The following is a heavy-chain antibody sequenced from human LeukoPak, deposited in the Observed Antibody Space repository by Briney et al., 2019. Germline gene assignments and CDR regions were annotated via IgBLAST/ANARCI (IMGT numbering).Heavy chain of an antibody. D-gene: IGHD1-26*01. CDR2: ISGSGDST. CDR3: AKAVGGTFDY. Sequence: QPGGSLRLSCAASGFTFSSNAMSWVRQAPGKGLEWVSVISGSGDSTYYTDSVKGRFTISRDNSKNTLFLQMNSLRPEDTALYYCAKAVGGTFDYWGQGTLVTVSS. J-gene: IGHJ4*02. V-gene: IGHV3-23*01. CDR1: GFTFSSNA.